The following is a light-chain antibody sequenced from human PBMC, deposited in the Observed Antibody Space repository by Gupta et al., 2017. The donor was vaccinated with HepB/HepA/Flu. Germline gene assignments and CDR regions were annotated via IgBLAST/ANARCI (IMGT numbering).Light chain of an antibody. V-gene: IGKV1D-12*01. CDR3: QKANLVPFT. J-gene: IGKJ4*01. CDR1: QGSSSW. CDR2: AAS. Sequence: DLQLTQSPSSVSASVGDRVTITCRASQGSSSWLAWYQQKPGKAPKLLIYAASSLQSGVPSRCSGSGAGKDCTRTSSSLQAEDVATYYRQKANLVPFTFGGGTKVEIK.